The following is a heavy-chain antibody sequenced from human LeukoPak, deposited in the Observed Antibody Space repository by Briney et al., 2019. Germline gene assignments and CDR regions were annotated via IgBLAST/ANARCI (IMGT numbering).Heavy chain of an antibody. V-gene: IGHV3-53*04. CDR1: GFTVSSNY. D-gene: IGHD5-18*01. CDR3: ARQGRGYSYLFDY. CDR2: IYSGGDT. J-gene: IGHJ4*02. Sequence: PGGSLRLSCAASGFTVSSNYMSWVRQAPGKGLEWVSVIYSGGDTYYADSVKGRFTISRHNSENTLYLQMNSLRAEDTAVYYCARQGRGYSYLFDYWGQGTLVTVSS.